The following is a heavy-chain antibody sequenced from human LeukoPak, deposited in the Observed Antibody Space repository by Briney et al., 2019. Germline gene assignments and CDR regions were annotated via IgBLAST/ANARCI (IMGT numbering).Heavy chain of an antibody. CDR3: TRGSSSSWYPAAFDY. Sequence: PGRSLRLSCTASGFTFGDYAMSWVRQAPGKGLEWVGFIRSKAYGGTTEHAASVKGRFTISRDDSKSIAYLQMNSLKTEDTAVYYCTRGSSSSWYPAAFDYWGQGTLVTVSS. V-gene: IGHV3-49*04. CDR1: GFTFGDYA. CDR2: IRSKAYGGTT. J-gene: IGHJ4*02. D-gene: IGHD6-13*01.